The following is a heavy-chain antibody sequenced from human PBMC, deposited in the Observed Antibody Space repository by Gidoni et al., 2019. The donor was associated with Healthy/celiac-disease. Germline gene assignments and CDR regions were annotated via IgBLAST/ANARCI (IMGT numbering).Heavy chain of an antibody. D-gene: IGHD3-10*01. CDR3: ARGGVRFADYFDY. CDR2: IKQDGSEK. V-gene: IGHV3-7*01. J-gene: IGHJ4*02. Sequence: EVQLVASGGGLVQPGGSLRLSCAASGFTFSSYWMSWVRQAPGKGLEWVANIKQDGSEKYYVDSVKGRFTISRDNAKNSLYLQMNSLRAEDTAVYYCARGGVRFADYFDYWGQGTLVTVSS. CDR1: GFTFSSYW.